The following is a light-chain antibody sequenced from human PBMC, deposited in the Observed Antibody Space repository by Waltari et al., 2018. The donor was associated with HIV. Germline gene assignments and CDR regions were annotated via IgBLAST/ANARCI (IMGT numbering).Light chain of an antibody. CDR3: QQYYSSPS. CDR2: WSS. CDR1: QSVLFSSSNKNY. V-gene: IGKV4-1*01. J-gene: IGKJ2*01. Sequence: DIVMTQSPDSLAVSLGERATINCKSSQSVLFSSSNKNYLAWYQQKPGQPPKLLMYWSSTRESGVPDRFSGSGSGTDFTLTISSLQAEDVAVYYCQQYYSSPSFGQGTKLEIK.